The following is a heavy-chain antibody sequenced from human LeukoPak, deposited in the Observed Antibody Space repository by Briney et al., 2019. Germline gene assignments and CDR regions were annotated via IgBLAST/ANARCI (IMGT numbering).Heavy chain of an antibody. CDR2: ISGSGGST. CDR1: GFTFSSYA. Sequence: PGGSLRLSCAAPGFTFSSYAMSWVRQAPGKGLGWVSAISGSGGSTYYADSVKGRFTISRDNSKNTLYLQMNSLRAEDTAVYYCAKGLSGGGQRGYFDYWGQGTLVTVSS. J-gene: IGHJ4*02. CDR3: AKGLSGGGQRGYFDY. V-gene: IGHV3-23*01. D-gene: IGHD4-23*01.